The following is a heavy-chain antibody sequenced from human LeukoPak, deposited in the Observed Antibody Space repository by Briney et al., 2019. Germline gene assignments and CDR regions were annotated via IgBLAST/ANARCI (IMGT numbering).Heavy chain of an antibody. V-gene: IGHV4-39*01. CDR3: ARHWGPLLWFGETPHWFDP. CDR2: VYSSGSV. J-gene: IGHJ5*02. CDR1: GGSIAIRNYY. Sequence: SETLSLTCAVSGGSIAIRNYYWAWIRQSPGMGLEWLGSVYSSGSVYYNPSLKSRVTISVDTSKNQFSLKLSSVTAADTAVYYCARHWGPLLWFGETPHWFDPWGQGTLVTVSS. D-gene: IGHD3-10*01.